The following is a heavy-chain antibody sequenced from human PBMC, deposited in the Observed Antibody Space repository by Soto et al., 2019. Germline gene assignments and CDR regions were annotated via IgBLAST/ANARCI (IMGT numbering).Heavy chain of an antibody. J-gene: IGHJ1*01. CDR1: GFTFRSYV. CDR3: ARWGTTGGLDV. Sequence: QVQLVESGGGVVQPGTSLRVSCVGSGFTFRSYVIHWVRQPPGKGLEWVALTSYDGSDKYYDDSVRGRFTISRDNSRNTSDLQMDRLRLEDTALYYCARWGTTGGLDVWGQGTLVSVSS. V-gene: IGHV3-30*19. CDR2: TSYDGSDK. D-gene: IGHD3-16*01.